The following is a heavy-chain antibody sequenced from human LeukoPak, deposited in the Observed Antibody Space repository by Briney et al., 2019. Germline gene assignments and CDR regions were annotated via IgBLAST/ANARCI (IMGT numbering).Heavy chain of an antibody. V-gene: IGHV3-23*01. CDR2: ISGSRGST. Sequence: GGSLSLASAAFGFIFIRYAMGWVRPVAGKVREWGSAISGSRGSTYYADSVKGPFTISRDNSKNPLYLQMNSLRAEDTAVYYCAKDAQWELLTIDYWGQGALVTVSS. CDR3: AKDAQWELLTIDY. CDR1: GFIFIRYA. J-gene: IGHJ4*02. D-gene: IGHD1-26*01.